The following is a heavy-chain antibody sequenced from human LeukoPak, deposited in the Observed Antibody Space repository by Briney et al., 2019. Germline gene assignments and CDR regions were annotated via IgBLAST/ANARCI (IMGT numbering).Heavy chain of an antibody. V-gene: IGHV4-34*01. Sequence: PSETLSLTCAVYGGSFSGYYWSWIRQPPGKGLEWIGEINHSGSTNYNPSLKSRVTISVDTSKNQFSLKLSSVTAADTAVYYCAGRWKSHAYDYWGQGTLVTVSS. CDR2: INHSGST. CDR3: AGRWKSHAYDY. D-gene: IGHD4-23*01. CDR1: GGSFSGYY. J-gene: IGHJ4*02.